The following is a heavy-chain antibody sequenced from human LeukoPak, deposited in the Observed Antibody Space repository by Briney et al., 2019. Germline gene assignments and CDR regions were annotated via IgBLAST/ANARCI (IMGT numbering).Heavy chain of an antibody. Sequence: SQTLSLTCAISGDSVSSNSAAWNWIRQSPSRGLEWLGRTYYRSKWYNDYAVSVKSRITINPDTSKNQFSLQLNSVTPEDTAVYYCARVEKAARPVGHAFDIWGQGTMVTVSS. J-gene: IGHJ3*02. V-gene: IGHV6-1*01. D-gene: IGHD6-6*01. CDR3: ARVEKAARPVGHAFDI. CDR1: GDSVSSNSAA. CDR2: TYYRSKWYN.